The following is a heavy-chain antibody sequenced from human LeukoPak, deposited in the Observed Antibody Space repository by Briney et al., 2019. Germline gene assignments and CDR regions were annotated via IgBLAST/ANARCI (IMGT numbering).Heavy chain of an antibody. CDR3: ARGLSRTPPGGY. D-gene: IGHD2-2*01. CDR1: GGSISSYY. Sequence: SETLSLTCTVSGGSISSYYWSWIRQPPGKGLEWIGYIYTSGSTNYNPPLKSRVTISVDTSKNQFSLKLNSVTAADTAVYYCARGLSRTPPGGYWGQGTLVTVSS. V-gene: IGHV4-4*09. CDR2: IYTSGST. J-gene: IGHJ4*02.